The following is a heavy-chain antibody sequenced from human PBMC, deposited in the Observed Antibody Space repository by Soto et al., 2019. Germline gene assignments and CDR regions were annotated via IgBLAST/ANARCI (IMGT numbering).Heavy chain of an antibody. V-gene: IGHV1-18*01. CDR3: ARGRYGDY. Sequence: QVHLVQSGAEVKKPGASVKVSCKGSGYGFTTYGITWVRQAPGQGLEWMAWISAHNGKTNYAKKVQGRVTVTRDTSTSTAYTELRSLRSEDTAVYYCARGRYGDYWGQGALVTVSS. J-gene: IGHJ4*02. CDR2: ISAHNGKT. D-gene: IGHD1-1*01. CDR1: GYGFTTYG.